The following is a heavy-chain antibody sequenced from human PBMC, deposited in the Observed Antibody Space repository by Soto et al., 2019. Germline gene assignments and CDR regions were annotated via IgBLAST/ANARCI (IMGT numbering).Heavy chain of an antibody. Sequence: GGSLRLSCAASGFTFSSYSMNWVRQAPGKGLEWVSYISSSSSTIYYAASVKGRFTISRDNAKNSLYLQMNSLRDEDTAVYYCARIAGGYYHDSSGYYYNDYFDYWGQGTLVTVSS. CDR1: GFTFSSYS. D-gene: IGHD3-22*01. J-gene: IGHJ4*02. CDR3: ARIAGGYYHDSSGYYYNDYFDY. CDR2: ISSSSSTI. V-gene: IGHV3-48*02.